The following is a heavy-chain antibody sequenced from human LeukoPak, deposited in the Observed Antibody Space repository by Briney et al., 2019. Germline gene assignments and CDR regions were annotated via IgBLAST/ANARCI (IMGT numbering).Heavy chain of an antibody. J-gene: IGHJ4*02. CDR3: AKDLPGFFDY. CDR1: GFSFYNYA. Sequence: GGSLRLSCAASGFSFYNYAMSWVRQAPGRRLEWVSTISGSGVSTYYTDSVKGRFTISRDNSKNMLYVQMNSLRAEDTAVYYCAKDLPGFFDYWGQGTLVTVSS. V-gene: IGHV3-23*01. CDR2: ISGSGVST.